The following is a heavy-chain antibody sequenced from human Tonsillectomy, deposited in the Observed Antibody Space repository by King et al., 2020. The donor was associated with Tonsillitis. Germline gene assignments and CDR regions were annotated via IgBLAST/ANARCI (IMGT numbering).Heavy chain of an antibody. D-gene: IGHD3-16*02. CDR1: GDSVSSNSAA. Sequence: VQLPQSGPGLVKPSQSLSLTCAISGDSVSSNSAAWNWIRQSPSRGLEWLGRTYYRSKWYNDYAVSVKSRITINPDTSKNQFSLQLNSVTPEDTAVYYCARVKIGPSFPDGYYFDYWGQGTLVTVSS. V-gene: IGHV6-1*01. J-gene: IGHJ4*02. CDR2: TYYRSKWYN. CDR3: ARVKIGPSFPDGYYFDY.